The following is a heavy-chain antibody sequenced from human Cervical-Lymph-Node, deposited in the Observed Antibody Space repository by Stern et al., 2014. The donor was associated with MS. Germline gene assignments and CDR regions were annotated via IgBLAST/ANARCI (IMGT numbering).Heavy chain of an antibody. D-gene: IGHD5-12*01. V-gene: IGHV1-69*06. CDR2: IILIFGTT. Sequence: VQLVQSGAEVKRPGSSVRVSCKASGGTFSTYSISWVRQAPGQGLEWMGGIILIFGTTNYAQRFQGRITISADRSTRTAYLELSSLRSEDTAIYFCATYSGTFYLDYWGQGTLVTVSS. CDR3: ATYSGTFYLDY. J-gene: IGHJ4*02. CDR1: GGTFSTYS.